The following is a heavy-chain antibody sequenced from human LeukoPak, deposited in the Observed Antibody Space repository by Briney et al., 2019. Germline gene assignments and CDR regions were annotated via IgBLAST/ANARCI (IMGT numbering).Heavy chain of an antibody. J-gene: IGHJ4*02. Sequence: GGSLRLSCAASGFTFSSYAMHWVRQAPGKGLEYVSAISSNGGSTYYANSEKGRFTISRDNSKNTLYLQMGSLRAEDMAVYYCARGTRGFDYWGQGTLVTVSS. V-gene: IGHV3-64*01. CDR2: ISSNGGST. CDR1: GFTFSSYA. D-gene: IGHD3-10*01. CDR3: ARGTRGFDY.